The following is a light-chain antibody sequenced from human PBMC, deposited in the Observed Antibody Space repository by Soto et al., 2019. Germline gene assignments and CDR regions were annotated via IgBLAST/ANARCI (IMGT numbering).Light chain of an antibody. CDR1: QSVSSY. CDR3: QQRSNWPLT. J-gene: IGKJ3*01. Sequence: EIVLTQSPATLSLSPGDRATLSCRASQSVSSYLAWYQQKPGQAPKLLIYNASNRPTGITARFSGSGYGTDFTLTISSLEPEDLAIYYCQQRSNWPLTFGPGTKVDIK. CDR2: NAS. V-gene: IGKV3-11*01.